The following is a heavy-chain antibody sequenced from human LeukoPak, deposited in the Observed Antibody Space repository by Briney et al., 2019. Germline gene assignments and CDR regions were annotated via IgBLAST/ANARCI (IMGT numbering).Heavy chain of an antibody. D-gene: IGHD2-2*01. Sequence: SETLSLTCTVSGGSISSYYWSWIRQPAGKGLEWIGRIYTSGSTNYNPSLKSRVTMSVDTSKNQFSLKLSSVTAADTAVYYCARVGIVVAPYYYYMDVWGKGTTVTVSS. J-gene: IGHJ6*03. CDR3: ARVGIVVAPYYYYMDV. CDR1: GGSISSYY. V-gene: IGHV4-4*07. CDR2: IYTSGST.